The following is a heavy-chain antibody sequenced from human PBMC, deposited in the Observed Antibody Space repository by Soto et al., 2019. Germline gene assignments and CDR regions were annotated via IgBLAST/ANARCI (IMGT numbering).Heavy chain of an antibody. CDR3: AKASYSLGIEGATDFDY. CDR2: ISWNGGRT. Sequence: PGGSLRLSCRAFGFTFDNFAMHWVRQSAERGLEWVSAISWNGGRTGYADSVKGRFIVSRDNSKSSLYLQMNSLSSEDTALHFCAKASYSLGIEGATDFDYWGQGSWVTVSS. V-gene: IGHV3-9*01. D-gene: IGHD1-26*01. CDR1: GFTFDNFA. J-gene: IGHJ4*02.